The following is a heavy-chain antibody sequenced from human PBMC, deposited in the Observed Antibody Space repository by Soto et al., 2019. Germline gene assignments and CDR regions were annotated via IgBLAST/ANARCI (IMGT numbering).Heavy chain of an antibody. CDR3: AREYTYGSEKLNWFDP. CDR2: IYYSGST. CDR1: GGSISSGGYY. V-gene: IGHV4-31*03. J-gene: IGHJ5*02. D-gene: IGHD3-10*01. Sequence: SETLSLTCTVSGGSISSGGYYWSWIRQHPGKGLEWIGYIYYSGSTYYNPSLKSRVTISVDTYKNQFSLKLSSVTAADTAVYYCAREYTYGSEKLNWFDPWGQGTLVTVSS.